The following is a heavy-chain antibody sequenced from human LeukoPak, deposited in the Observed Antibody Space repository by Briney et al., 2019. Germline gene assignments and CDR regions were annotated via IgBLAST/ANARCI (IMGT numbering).Heavy chain of an antibody. J-gene: IGHJ4*02. CDR1: GGSISSSNW. Sequence: SETLSLTCAVSGGSISSSNWWSWVRQPPGKGLEWIGEIYHSGSTNYNPSLKSRVTISVDKSKNQFSLKLSSVTAADTAVYYCQFSGYFLYYFDYWGQGTLVTVSS. CDR2: IYHSGST. V-gene: IGHV4-4*02. CDR3: QFSGYFLYYFDY. D-gene: IGHD3-22*01.